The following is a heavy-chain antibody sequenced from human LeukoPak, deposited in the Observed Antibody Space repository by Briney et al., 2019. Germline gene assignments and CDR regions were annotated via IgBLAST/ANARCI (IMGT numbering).Heavy chain of an antibody. CDR3: AKDRAPGYMDV. CDR1: GFTFSSYG. J-gene: IGHJ6*03. V-gene: IGHV3-30*02. Sequence: GGSLRLSCAASGFTFSSYGMHWVRQAPGKGLEWVAFIRYDGGNKYYADSVKGRFTISRDNSKNTLYLQMNSLRAEDTAVYYCAKDRAPGYMDVWGRGTTVTVSS. CDR2: IRYDGGNK.